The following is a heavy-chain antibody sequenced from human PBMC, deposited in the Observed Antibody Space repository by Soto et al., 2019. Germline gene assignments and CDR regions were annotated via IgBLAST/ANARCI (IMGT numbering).Heavy chain of an antibody. V-gene: IGHV3-66*01. Sequence: GGSLRLSCAASGFTVSSNYMSWVRQAPGKGLEWVSVIYSGGSTYYADSVKGRFTISRDNSKNTLYLQMNSLRAEDTAVYYCARDDSSNGWFDPWGQGTLVTVSS. CDR3: ARDDSSNGWFDP. J-gene: IGHJ5*02. D-gene: IGHD4-4*01. CDR1: GFTVSSNY. CDR2: IYSGGST.